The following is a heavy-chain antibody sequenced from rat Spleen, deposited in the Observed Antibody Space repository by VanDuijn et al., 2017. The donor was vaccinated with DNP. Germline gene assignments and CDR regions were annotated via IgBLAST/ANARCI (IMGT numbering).Heavy chain of an antibody. CDR1: GFSLTSYH. J-gene: IGHJ4*01. Sequence: QVQLKESGPGLVQPSQTLSLTCTVSGFSLTSYHVNWVRQPPGKGLEWMGVMWSGGTTAYNSALKSRLRISRDTSKSQVFLKMNSLQTEDTAIYYCTRDGSPYYSSQMDVLDAWGQGASVTVSS. D-gene: IGHD1-2*01. CDR2: MWSGGTT. V-gene: IGHV2-43*01. CDR3: TRDGSPYYSSQMDVLDA.